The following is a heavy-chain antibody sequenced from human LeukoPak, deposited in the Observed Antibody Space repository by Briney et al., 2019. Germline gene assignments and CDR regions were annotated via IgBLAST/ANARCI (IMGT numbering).Heavy chain of an antibody. V-gene: IGHV4-59*12. CDR2: IYYSGST. CDR3: ARRSRYSGPNAFDI. Sequence: PSETLSLTCTVSGGSISSYYWSWIRQPPGKGLEWIGYIYYSGSTNYNPSLKSRVTMSVDTSKNQFSLKLSSVTAADTAVYYCARRSRYSGPNAFDIWGQGTMVTVSS. CDR1: GGSISSYY. D-gene: IGHD5-12*01. J-gene: IGHJ3*02.